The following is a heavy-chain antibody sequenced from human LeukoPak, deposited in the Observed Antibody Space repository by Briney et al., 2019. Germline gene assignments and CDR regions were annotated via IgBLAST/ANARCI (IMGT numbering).Heavy chain of an antibody. D-gene: IGHD3-10*01. Sequence: PGGSLRLSCAASGFTFSSYAMSWVRQAPGKGLEWVSIIYSDGSTYYADSVKGRFTISRDTPKNTLYLQMNSLRAEDTAVYYCANLGSPSGNWGQGTLVTVSS. CDR3: ANLGSPSGN. V-gene: IGHV3-66*01. CDR1: GFTFSSYA. CDR2: IYSDGST. J-gene: IGHJ4*02.